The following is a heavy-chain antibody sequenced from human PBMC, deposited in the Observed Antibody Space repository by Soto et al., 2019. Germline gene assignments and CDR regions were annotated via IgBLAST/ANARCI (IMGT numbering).Heavy chain of an antibody. V-gene: IGHV5-10-1*01. J-gene: IGHJ6*02. Sequence: GESLKISCKGSGYSFTSYWISWVRQMPGKGLEWMGRIDPSDSYTNYSPSFQGHVTISADKSISTAYLQWSSLKASDTAMYYCARRRVATGYYYYGMDVWGQGTTVTVSS. CDR2: IDPSDSYT. CDR3: ARRRVATGYYYYGMDV. D-gene: IGHD5-12*01. CDR1: GYSFTSYW.